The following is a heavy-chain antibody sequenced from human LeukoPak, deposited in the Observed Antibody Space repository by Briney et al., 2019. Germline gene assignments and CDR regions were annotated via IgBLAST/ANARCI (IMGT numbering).Heavy chain of an antibody. J-gene: IGHJ3*02. D-gene: IGHD1-26*01. CDR1: GYTLTELS. V-gene: IGHV1-2*02. Sequence: ASVKVSCKVTGYTLTELSMHWVRQAPGQGLEWMGWINPNSGGTNYAQKFQGRVTMTRDTSISTAYMELSRLRSDDTAVYYCAEIVGAIDAFYIWGQGTMVTVSS. CDR3: AEIVGAIDAFYI. CDR2: INPNSGGT.